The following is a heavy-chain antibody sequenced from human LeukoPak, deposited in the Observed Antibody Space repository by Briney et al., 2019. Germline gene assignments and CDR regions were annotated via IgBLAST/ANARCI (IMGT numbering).Heavy chain of an antibody. CDR3: ARDGVVPAARKIYYYYYYMDV. Sequence: PGGSLRLSCAASGFTFSSYWMSWVRQAPGKGLEWVANIKQDGSEKYYVDSVKGRFTISRDNAKNTLYLQMNSLRAEDTAVYYCARDGVVPAARKIYYYYYYMDVWGKGTTVTVSS. V-gene: IGHV3-7*01. CDR1: GFTFSSYW. D-gene: IGHD2-2*01. CDR2: IKQDGSEK. J-gene: IGHJ6*03.